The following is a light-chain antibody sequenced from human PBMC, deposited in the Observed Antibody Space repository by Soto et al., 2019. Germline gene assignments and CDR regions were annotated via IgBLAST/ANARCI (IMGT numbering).Light chain of an antibody. CDR2: EVD. CDR1: GSDIGRYAY. V-gene: IGLV2-8*01. Sequence: QSALTQPPSASGSPGQSVTLSCTGTGSDIGRYAYVSWFQQSPGKAPKLMIYEVDQRPSGVPDRFSGSRSGNTASLTVSGLQAEDEADYYCIAYAGSNSVFGGGTKLTVL. J-gene: IGLJ2*01. CDR3: IAYAGSNSV.